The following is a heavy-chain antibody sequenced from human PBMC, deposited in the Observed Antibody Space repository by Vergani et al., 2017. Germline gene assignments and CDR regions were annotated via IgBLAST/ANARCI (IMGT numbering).Heavy chain of an antibody. CDR1: GFTFGYYA. J-gene: IGHJ3*02. D-gene: IGHD3-10*01. CDR3: VRDQVTMLRGSDALDI. V-gene: IGHV3-49*03. CDR2: IRSKAYGQAT. Sequence: EVQLVESGGYLVQPGRSLRLSCTASGFTFGYYAMDWFRQAPGQGLGWVGGIRSKAYGQATIYAASVKGRFTISRDDSKSIAYLQMNNLQTEDTAMYYCVRDQVTMLRGSDALDIWGQGTMVTVSS.